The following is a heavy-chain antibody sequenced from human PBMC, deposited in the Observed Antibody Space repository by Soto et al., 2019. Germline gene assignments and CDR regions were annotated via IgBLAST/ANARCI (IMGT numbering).Heavy chain of an antibody. D-gene: IGHD2-2*01. J-gene: IGHJ4*02. CDR2: ISGYNGNT. CDR3: ARDEATVVGPELDY. CDR1: GYTFTSYG. V-gene: IGHV1-18*01. Sequence: ASVKVSCKASGYTFTSYGINWVRQAPGQGLEWVAWISGYNGNTNYAQKVQGRVTMTTGTSTSTAYMELRSLRSDDTAVYYCARDEATVVGPELDYWGQGTPVTV.